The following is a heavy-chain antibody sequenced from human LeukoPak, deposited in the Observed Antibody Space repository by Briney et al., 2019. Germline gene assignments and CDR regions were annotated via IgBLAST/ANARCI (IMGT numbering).Heavy chain of an antibody. CDR1: GGTFSSYA. CDR2: IIPIFGTA. J-gene: IGHJ4*02. CDR3: ARSLGDLAWDYFDY. V-gene: IGHV1-69*13. Sequence: SVKVSCKASGGTFSSYAISWVRQAPGQGLEWMGGIIPIFGTANYAQKFQGRVTINADESTSTAYMELSSLRSEHTAVYYCARSLGDLAWDYFDYWGQGTLVTVSS. D-gene: IGHD2-21*02.